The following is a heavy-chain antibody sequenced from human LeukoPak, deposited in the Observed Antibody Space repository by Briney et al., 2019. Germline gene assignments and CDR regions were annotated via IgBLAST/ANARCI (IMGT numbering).Heavy chain of an antibody. Sequence: GGSLRLSFAASGFTFSSYAMSWVRQAPGKGLEGVSAISGSGGSTYYADSVKGRFTISRDNSKNTLYLQMNSLRAEDTAVYYCAKAFFGSSSDDYWGQGTLVTVSS. D-gene: IGHD6-13*01. CDR3: AKAFFGSSSDDY. CDR2: ISGSGGST. J-gene: IGHJ4*02. V-gene: IGHV3-23*01. CDR1: GFTFSSYA.